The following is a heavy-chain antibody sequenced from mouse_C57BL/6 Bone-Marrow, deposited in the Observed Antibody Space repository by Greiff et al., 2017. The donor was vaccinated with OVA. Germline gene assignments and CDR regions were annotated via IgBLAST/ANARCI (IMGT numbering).Heavy chain of an antibody. D-gene: IGHD1-1*01. CDR3: ARVTTVLGDY. CDR2: IHPNSGST. V-gene: IGHV1-64*01. J-gene: IGHJ2*01. Sequence: QVQLKQPGAELVKPGASVKLSCKASGYTFTSYWMHWVKQRPGQGLEWIGMIHPNSGSTNYNEKFKSKATLTVDKSSSTAYMQLSSLTSEDSAVYYCARVTTVLGDYWGQGTTLTVSS. CDR1: GYTFTSYW.